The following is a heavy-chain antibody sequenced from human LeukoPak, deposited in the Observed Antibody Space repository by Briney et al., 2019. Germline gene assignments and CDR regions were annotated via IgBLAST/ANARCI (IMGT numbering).Heavy chain of an antibody. CDR1: GGSISSGDYY. J-gene: IGHJ3*02. CDR2: IYYSGST. Sequence: PSETLSLTCTVSGGSISSGDYYWSWIRQPPGKGLEWIGYIYYSGSTYYNPSLKSLVTISVDTSKNQFSLKLSSVTAADTVVYSCAREIGPGGATAFNIGGQGTMVTVSS. D-gene: IGHD1-26*01. V-gene: IGHV4-30-4*08. CDR3: AREIGPGGATAFNI.